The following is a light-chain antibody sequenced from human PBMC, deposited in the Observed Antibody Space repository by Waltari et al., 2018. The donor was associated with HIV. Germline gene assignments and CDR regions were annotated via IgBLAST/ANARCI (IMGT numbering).Light chain of an antibody. V-gene: IGKV1-39*01. CDR1: QTIRSY. J-gene: IGKJ4*01. CDR2: AAS. Sequence: DIQMTQSPSSLSASVGERVTITCRASQTIRSYLNWYQQKPGKAPKLLIYAASSLQSGVPSRFSGSGSGTDFTLTISSLQPEDSATYYCQQSYSPLTFGGGTKVEIK. CDR3: QQSYSPLT.